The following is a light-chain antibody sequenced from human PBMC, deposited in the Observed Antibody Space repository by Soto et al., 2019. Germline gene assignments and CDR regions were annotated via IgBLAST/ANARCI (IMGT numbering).Light chain of an antibody. CDR2: DVS. CDR3: CSYAGSV. CDR1: SSDVGGYNY. V-gene: IGLV2-11*01. J-gene: IGLJ2*01. Sequence: QSVLTQPRSVSGSPGQSVTISCTGTSSDVGGYNYVSWYQQHPGKAPQLMIYDVSKRPSGVPDRFSGSKSGNTASLTISGLQAEDEADYYCCSYAGSVFGGGTKLTVL.